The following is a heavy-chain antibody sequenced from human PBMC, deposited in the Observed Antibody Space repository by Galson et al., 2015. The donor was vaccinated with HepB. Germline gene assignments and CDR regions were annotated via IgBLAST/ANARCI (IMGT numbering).Heavy chain of an antibody. CDR3: ARSSSGYLGGAFDI. V-gene: IGHV3-53*01. D-gene: IGHD3-22*01. CDR2: IYSGGST. CDR1: GFTVSSNY. J-gene: IGHJ3*02. Sequence: SLRLSCAASGFTVSSNYMSWVRQAPGKGLEWVSVIYSGGSTYYADSVKGRFTISRDNSKNTLYLQMNSLRAEDTAVYYCARSSSGYLGGAFDIWGQGTMVTVSS.